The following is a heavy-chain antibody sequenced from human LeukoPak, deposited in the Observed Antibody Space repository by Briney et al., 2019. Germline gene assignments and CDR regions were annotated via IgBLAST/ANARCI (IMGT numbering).Heavy chain of an antibody. D-gene: IGHD3-9*01. CDR3: ARDLVGYDILTGYYKPYYGMDV. J-gene: IGHJ6*04. Sequence: GGSVRLSCAASGFTFSSYSMNWVRQAPGKGLEWVSSISSSSSYIYYADSVKGRFTISRDNAKNSLYLQMNSLRAEDTAVYYCARDLVGYDILTGYYKPYYGMDVWGKGTTVTVSS. CDR2: ISSSSSYI. CDR1: GFTFSSYS. V-gene: IGHV3-21*01.